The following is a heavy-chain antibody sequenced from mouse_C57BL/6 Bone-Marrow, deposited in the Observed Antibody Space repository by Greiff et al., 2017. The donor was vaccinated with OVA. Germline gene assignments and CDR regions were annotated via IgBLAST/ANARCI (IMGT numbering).Heavy chain of an antibody. Sequence: QVQLQQPGAELVKPGASVKLSCKASGYTFTSYWMHWVKQRPGQGLEWIGMIHPNSGSTNYNVKFKSKATLTVDKSSSTAYMQLSSLTSEDAAVYDCARGWYYGSSHWYFDVWGTGTTVTVSS. CDR2: IHPNSGST. J-gene: IGHJ1*03. CDR1: GYTFTSYW. CDR3: ARGWYYGSSHWYFDV. D-gene: IGHD1-1*01. V-gene: IGHV1-64*01.